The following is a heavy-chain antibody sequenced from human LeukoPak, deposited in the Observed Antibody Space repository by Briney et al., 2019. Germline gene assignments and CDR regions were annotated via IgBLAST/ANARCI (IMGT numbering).Heavy chain of an antibody. CDR2: IRNDGTIK. Sequence: GGSLRLSCAASGFTFSTYGMHWVRQAPGKGLEWVAFIRNDGTIKYYADSVKGRFTIPRDNSKNTLYLQMNSLRAEDTAVYYCAKTGSSSWGYFDYWGQGTLVTVSS. CDR1: GFTFSTYG. D-gene: IGHD6-13*01. J-gene: IGHJ4*02. CDR3: AKTGSSSWGYFDY. V-gene: IGHV3-30*02.